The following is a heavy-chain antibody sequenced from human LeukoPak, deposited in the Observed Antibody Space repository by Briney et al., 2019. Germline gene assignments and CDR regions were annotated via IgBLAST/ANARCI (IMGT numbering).Heavy chain of an antibody. V-gene: IGHV3-23*01. D-gene: IGHD7-27*01. CDR1: GFTFNNYA. J-gene: IGHJ4*02. CDR2: ISGSGEST. Sequence: GGSLRLSCAASGFTFNNYAMTWVRQAPGKGLEWVSEISGSGESTYYGDSVKGRFTISRDNSKNTLYLQMNSLRAGDTAIYYCAREHWDFDYWGQGTLVTVSS. CDR3: AREHWDFDY.